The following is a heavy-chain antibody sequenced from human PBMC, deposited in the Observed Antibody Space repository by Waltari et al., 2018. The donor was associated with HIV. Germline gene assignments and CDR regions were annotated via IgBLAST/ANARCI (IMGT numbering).Heavy chain of an antibody. J-gene: IGHJ4*02. V-gene: IGHV3-21*01. CDR2: ISSGSSFI. D-gene: IGHD5-12*01. CDR1: GFSFGSPS. Sequence: EVQLMEYGGRLVKPGGSLRLSCAAPGFSFGSPSMSWVRQAPGKGLEWVASISSGSSFITYSGSVKGRFTISRGNAENSLYLQMNSLRAEDTAVYYCARDMATFTGAYYFDTWGQGTLVTVSS. CDR3: ARDMATFTGAYYFDT.